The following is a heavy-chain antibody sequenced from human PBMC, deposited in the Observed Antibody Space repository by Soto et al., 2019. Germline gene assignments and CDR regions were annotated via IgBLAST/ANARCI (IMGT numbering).Heavy chain of an antibody. CDR3: ARGLSVQSAIDAFDF. CDR2: VSYRGST. Sequence: SETLSLTCTVSGGSINSGHHSWSWFRQPPGKGLEWIGYVSYRGSTDYNPSLKSRVIISLDTSKNQFSLRLSSVTAADTALYYCARGLSVQSAIDAFDFWGQGTMVTVSS. CDR1: GGSINSGHHS. J-gene: IGHJ3*01. D-gene: IGHD1-26*01. V-gene: IGHV4-30-4*01.